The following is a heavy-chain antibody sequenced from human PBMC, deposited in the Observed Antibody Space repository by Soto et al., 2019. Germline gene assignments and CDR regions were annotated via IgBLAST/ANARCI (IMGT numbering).Heavy chain of an antibody. J-gene: IGHJ1*01. CDR3: AKSFGIMQQLGAEYFHH. CDR2: LTWNSGDI. D-gene: IGHD1-1*01. CDR1: GFSFDDYA. V-gene: IGHV3-9*01. Sequence: PGGSLRLSCEASGFSFDDYAMHWVRQAPGKGLEWVAGLTWNSGDIGYADSVKGRFTISRDNAKNSLYLQMNRLRPEDTALYYCAKSFGIMQQLGAEYFHHWGQGSLVTVSS.